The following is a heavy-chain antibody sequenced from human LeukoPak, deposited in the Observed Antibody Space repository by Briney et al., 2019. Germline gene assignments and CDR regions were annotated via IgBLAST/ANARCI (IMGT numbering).Heavy chain of an antibody. Sequence: ASVKVSCKTSGYTFTTYYMHWVRQAPGQGLEWMGIINPSGGTTNYAQKFQGRLTMTRDTSTNTVYMELTSLRSEDTAVYYCAREVMDNLRFDYWGQGTLVTVSS. D-gene: IGHD1-14*01. CDR2: INPSGGTT. J-gene: IGHJ4*02. CDR1: GYTFTTYY. V-gene: IGHV1-46*01. CDR3: AREVMDNLRFDY.